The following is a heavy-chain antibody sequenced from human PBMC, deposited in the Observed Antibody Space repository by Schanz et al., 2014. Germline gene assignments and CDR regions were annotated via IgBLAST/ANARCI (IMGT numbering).Heavy chain of an antibody. D-gene: IGHD3-10*01. V-gene: IGHV3-23*01. J-gene: IGHJ4*02. CDR3: AKYRGYYRVSGSYRELEY. CDR2: FDAHDGRA. Sequence: EMHLLESGGGLVEPGGSLRLSCATSGFSLDIFAVSWVRQAPGKGLEWVSGFDAHDGRAYYADSAKGRFTISRDNSKNTLYLQMNSLRPEDTAVYYCAKYRGYYRVSGSYRELEYWGQGTLVTDSS. CDR1: GFSLDIFA.